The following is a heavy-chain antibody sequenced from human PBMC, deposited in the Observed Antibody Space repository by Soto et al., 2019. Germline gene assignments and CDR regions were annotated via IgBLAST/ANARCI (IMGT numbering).Heavy chain of an antibody. D-gene: IGHD2-15*01. J-gene: IGHJ4*02. CDR2: IYYSGST. V-gene: IGHV4-31*03. CDR3: ARFDSTLKYCSGGSCYSGFDY. Sequence: KASETLSLTCTVSGGSISSGGYYWSWIRQHPGKGLEWIGYIYYSGSTYYNPSLKSRVTISVDTSKNQFSLKLSSVTAADTAVYYCARFDSTLKYCSGGSCYSGFDYWGQGTLVTVSS. CDR1: GGSISSGGYY.